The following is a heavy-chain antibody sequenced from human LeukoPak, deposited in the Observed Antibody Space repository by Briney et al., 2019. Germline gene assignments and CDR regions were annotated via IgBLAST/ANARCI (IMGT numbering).Heavy chain of an antibody. CDR2: IRYDGSDK. J-gene: IGHJ4*02. D-gene: IGHD4/OR15-4a*01. CDR1: GVTFNSYA. Sequence: GGSLRLSCEASGVTFNSYAMHWVRQVPGKGLQWVAFIRYDGSDKYYADSVKGRLTISRDNSKNTLYLQLNSLIPDDMAVYYCTRGYGENYLNYWGQGTLVTVST. CDR3: TRGYGENYLNY. V-gene: IGHV3-30*02.